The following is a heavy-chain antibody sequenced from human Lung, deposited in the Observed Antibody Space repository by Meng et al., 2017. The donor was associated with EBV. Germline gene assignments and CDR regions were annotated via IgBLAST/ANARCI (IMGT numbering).Heavy chain of an antibody. D-gene: IGHD6-13*01. CDR1: GGSINSYY. Sequence: VQLQESGPRMMKPSETLSLTYTVSGGSINSYYWHWIRQPAGKGLEWIGRFHTSGGTKYNPSLKSRVTMSVDMSKSQLYLNLNSVTAADTAVYYCVRARSIAAAVIDYWGQGTLVTVSS. J-gene: IGHJ4*02. CDR2: FHTSGGT. CDR3: VRARSIAAAVIDY. V-gene: IGHV4-4*07.